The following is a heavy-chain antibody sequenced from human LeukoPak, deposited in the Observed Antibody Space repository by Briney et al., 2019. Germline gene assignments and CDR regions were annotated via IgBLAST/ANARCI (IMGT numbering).Heavy chain of an antibody. Sequence: ESLKISCKGSGYSFTSYWIGWVRQMPGKGLEWMGIIYPGDSDTRYSPSFQGQVTISADKSISTAYLQWSSLKASDTAMYYCARSDATYDILTGPPYYYYGMDVWGQGTTVTVSS. J-gene: IGHJ6*02. CDR3: ARSDATYDILTGPPYYYYGMDV. CDR2: IYPGDSDT. V-gene: IGHV5-51*01. D-gene: IGHD3-9*01. CDR1: GYSFTSYW.